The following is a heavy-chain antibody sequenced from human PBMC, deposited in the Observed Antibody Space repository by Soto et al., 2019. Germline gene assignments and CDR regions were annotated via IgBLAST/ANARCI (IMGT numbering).Heavy chain of an antibody. Sequence: QVQLVESGGGVVQPGRSLRLSCAASGFTFSSYGMHWVRQAPGKGLEWVAVIWYDGSNKYYADSVKGRFTISRDNSKNTLYLQMNSLRAEDTAVYYCARRQWLRGPTPYYYYGMDVWGQGTTVTVSS. D-gene: IGHD5-12*01. J-gene: IGHJ6*02. CDR2: IWYDGSNK. CDR1: GFTFSSYG. V-gene: IGHV3-33*01. CDR3: ARRQWLRGPTPYYYYGMDV.